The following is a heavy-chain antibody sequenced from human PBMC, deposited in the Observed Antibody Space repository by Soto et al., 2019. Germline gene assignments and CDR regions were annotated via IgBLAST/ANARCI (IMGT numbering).Heavy chain of an antibody. V-gene: IGHV1-69*01. CDR1: GGTFSSYA. CDR3: ARSYYGSGSYYPPWYYYGMDV. J-gene: IGHJ6*02. Sequence: QVQLVQSGAEVKKPGSSVKVSCKASGGTFSSYAISWVRQAPGQGLEWMGGIIPIFGTANYAQKFQGRVTITADESTSTAYMELSSLRSEDTAVYYCARSYYGSGSYYPPWYYYGMDVWGQGTTVTVSS. D-gene: IGHD3-10*01. CDR2: IIPIFGTA.